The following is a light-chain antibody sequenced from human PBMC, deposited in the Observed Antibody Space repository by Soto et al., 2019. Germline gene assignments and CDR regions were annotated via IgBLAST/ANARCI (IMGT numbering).Light chain of an antibody. CDR3: QQYGSSPIT. CDR2: GAS. Sequence: ESGFTQSPGTLSLSPVEISTLSCRASQSVSNNYLAWYQQKPGQAPRLLIYGASNRATGIPDRFSGSGSGTDFTLTISRLEPEDFAVYYCQQYGSSPITFGQGTRLEIK. V-gene: IGKV3-20*01. J-gene: IGKJ5*01. CDR1: QSVSNNY.